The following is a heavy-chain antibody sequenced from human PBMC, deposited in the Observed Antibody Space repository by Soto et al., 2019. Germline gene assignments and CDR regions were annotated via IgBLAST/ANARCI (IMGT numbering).Heavy chain of an antibody. Sequence: GASVKVSCKASGGTFSSYAISWVRQAPGQGLEWMGWIIPIYGTANYAQKLQGRVTITTDASTSTAYMELRSLRSDDTAVYYCARVPITTFGVVPYNWFDPWGQGTLVTVSS. J-gene: IGHJ5*02. V-gene: IGHV1-69*05. CDR2: IIPIYGTA. CDR1: GGTFSSYA. D-gene: IGHD3-3*01. CDR3: ARVPITTFGVVPYNWFDP.